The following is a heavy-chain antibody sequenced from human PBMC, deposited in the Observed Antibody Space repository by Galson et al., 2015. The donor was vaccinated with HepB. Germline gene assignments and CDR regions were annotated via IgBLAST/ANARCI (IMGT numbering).Heavy chain of an antibody. CDR3: ARDLKHNFDSTYGMDV. D-gene: IGHD3-9*01. CDR2: LNADGRTT. J-gene: IGHJ6*02. V-gene: IGHV3-74*01. CDR1: GFTFSTFW. Sequence: SLRLSCAASGFTFSTFWMHWVRQAPGKGLVWVSRLNADGRTTNYADSVKGRFTISRDNANSMLFLQMDNVTDEDTGIYYCARDLKHNFDSTYGMDVWGPGTTVTVSS.